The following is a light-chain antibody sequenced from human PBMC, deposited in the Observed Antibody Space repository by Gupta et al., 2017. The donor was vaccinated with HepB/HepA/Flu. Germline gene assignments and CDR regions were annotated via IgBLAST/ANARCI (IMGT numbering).Light chain of an antibody. Sequence: DVVMTQSPLSLPVTLGQPASTSCRSSQSLVYSDGNSYLNWFQQRPGQSPRRLIYQVSHRESGIPDRFSGSGSGTDFTLKISRVEAEDVGVYYCMQGSRWPWAFGQGTKVEIK. V-gene: IGKV2-30*01. J-gene: IGKJ1*01. CDR2: QVS. CDR1: QSLVYSDGNSY. CDR3: MQGSRWPWA.